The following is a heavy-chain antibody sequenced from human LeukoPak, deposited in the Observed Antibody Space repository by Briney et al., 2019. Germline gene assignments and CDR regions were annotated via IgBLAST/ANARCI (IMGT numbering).Heavy chain of an antibody. CDR2: INHSGST. V-gene: IGHV4-38-2*02. Sequence: SETLSLTCTVSGYSISSGYYWGWIRQPPGKGLEWIGEINHSGSTNYNPSLKSRVTISVDTSKNQFSLKLSSVTAADTAVYYCARGGRITMIVVFSLGAFDIWGQGTMVTVSS. J-gene: IGHJ3*02. CDR3: ARGGRITMIVVFSLGAFDI. D-gene: IGHD3-22*01. CDR1: GYSISSGYY.